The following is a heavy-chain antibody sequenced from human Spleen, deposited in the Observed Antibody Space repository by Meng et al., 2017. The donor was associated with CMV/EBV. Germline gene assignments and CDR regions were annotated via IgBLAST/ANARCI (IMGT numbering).Heavy chain of an antibody. J-gene: IGHJ5*02. CDR2: IIPILGIA. V-gene: IGHV1-69*10. CDR3: ARDLGQTHVSSTTHWFDP. Sequence: SVKVSCKASGGTFGSYAISWVRQAPGQGLEWMGGIIPILGIANYAQKFQGRVTITADKSTSTAYMELSSLRSEDTAVYYCARDLGQTHVSSTTHWFDPWGQGTLVTVSS. CDR1: GGTFGSYA. D-gene: IGHD2-2*01.